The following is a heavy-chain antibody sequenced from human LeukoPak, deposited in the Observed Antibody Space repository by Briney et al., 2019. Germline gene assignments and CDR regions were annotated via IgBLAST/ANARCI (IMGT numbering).Heavy chain of an antibody. D-gene: IGHD4-17*01. CDR3: ARGGTPVTPKNFDC. J-gene: IGHJ4*02. V-gene: IGHV3-7*01. Sequence: PGGSLRLSCAASGFTFGTYWMSWVRQAPGKGLEWVANIKQDGSQKYYVDSVKGRFTISRDNAKSSLFLQMDSLRAEDTAVYYCARGGTPVTPKNFDCWGQATLVTVSP. CDR2: IKQDGSQK. CDR1: GFTFGTYW.